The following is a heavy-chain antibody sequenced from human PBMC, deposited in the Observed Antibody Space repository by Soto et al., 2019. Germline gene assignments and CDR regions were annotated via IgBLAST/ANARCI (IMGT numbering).Heavy chain of an antibody. CDR2: TYYRSRWSF. V-gene: IGHV6-1*01. D-gene: IGHD5-12*01. J-gene: IGHJ6*02. CDR1: GDSVSSNSGA. Sequence: PSQTLSLTCAISGDSVSSNSGAWNWIRPSASRGLEWLGRTYYRSRWSFDYALSVKSRVTIDPDTSKNQLSLHLDSLTPEDTAVYFCAGLPWLRGMAVWGHGPPATV. CDR3: AGLPWLRGMAV.